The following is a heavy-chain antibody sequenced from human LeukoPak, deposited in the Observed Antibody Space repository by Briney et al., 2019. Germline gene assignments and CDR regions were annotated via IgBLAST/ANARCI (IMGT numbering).Heavy chain of an antibody. Sequence: ASVKVSCKASGYTFTGYYMHWVRQAPGQGLEWMGWINPNSGGTNYAQKFQGRVTMTRDTSIRTAYMELSRLRSDDAAVYYCARASVVVPAAIVSYWGQGTLVTVSS. CDR2: INPNSGGT. V-gene: IGHV1-2*02. D-gene: IGHD2-2*01. CDR1: GYTFTGYY. J-gene: IGHJ4*02. CDR3: ARASVVVPAAIVSY.